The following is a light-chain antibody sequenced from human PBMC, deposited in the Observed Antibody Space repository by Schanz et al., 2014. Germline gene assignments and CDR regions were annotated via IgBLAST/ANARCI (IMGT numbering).Light chain of an antibody. CDR1: QSVSSSY. Sequence: EIVMTQSPATLSVSPGERATLSCRASQSVSSSYLAWYQQKAGQAPRLLIYGASTRATGVPDRFSGRASGSDLTLTISRLEPEDFAVYYCQQYGSSLWTFGQGTKVDIK. CDR3: QQYGSSLWT. J-gene: IGKJ1*01. V-gene: IGKV3-20*01. CDR2: GAS.